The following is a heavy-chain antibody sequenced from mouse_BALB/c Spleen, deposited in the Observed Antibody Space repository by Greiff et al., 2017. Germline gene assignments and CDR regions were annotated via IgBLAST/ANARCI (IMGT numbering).Heavy chain of an antibody. V-gene: IGHV14-4*02. CDR3: ARSGGNYERVYAMDY. J-gene: IGHJ4*01. CDR1: GFNIKDYY. CDR2: IDPENGDT. Sequence: VQLKQSGAELVRSGASVKLSCTASGFNIKDYYMHWVKQRPEQGLEWIGWIDPENGDTEYAPKFQGKATMTADTSSNTAYLQLSSLTSEDTAVYYCARSGGNYERVYAMDYWGQGTSVTVSS. D-gene: IGHD2-1*01.